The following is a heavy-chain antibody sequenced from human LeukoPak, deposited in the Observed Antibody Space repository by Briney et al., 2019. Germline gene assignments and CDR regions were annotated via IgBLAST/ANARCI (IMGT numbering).Heavy chain of an antibody. CDR2: IYYSGST. CDR3: ARDEAYCSGGSCYSSWFDP. CDR1: GGSISSSYYY. V-gene: IGHV4-39*02. J-gene: IGHJ5*02. D-gene: IGHD2-15*01. Sequence: SETLSLTCTVSGGSISSSYYYWGWIRQPPGKGLEWIGSIYYSGSTYYNPSLKSRVTISVDTSKNQFSLKLRSVTAADTAVYYCARDEAYCSGGSCYSSWFDPWGQGILVTVSS.